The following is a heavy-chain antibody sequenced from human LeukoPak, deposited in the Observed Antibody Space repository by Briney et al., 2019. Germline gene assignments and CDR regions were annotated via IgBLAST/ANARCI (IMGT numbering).Heavy chain of an antibody. CDR3: ARGGPLPGIAVALGWYFDL. J-gene: IGHJ2*01. CDR1: GFTVSSNY. CDR2: IYSGGST. V-gene: IGHV3-66*01. D-gene: IGHD6-19*01. Sequence: GGSLRLSCAASGFTVSSNYMSWVRQAPGKGLEWVSVIYSGGSTYYADSVKGRFTISRDNSKNTLYLQMNSLRAEDTAVYYCARGGPLPGIAVALGWYFDLWGRGTLVTVSS.